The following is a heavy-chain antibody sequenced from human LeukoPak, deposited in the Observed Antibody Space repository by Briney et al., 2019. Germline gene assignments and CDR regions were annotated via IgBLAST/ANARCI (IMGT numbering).Heavy chain of an antibody. CDR3: ARDRSGYCDY. V-gene: IGHV1-2*02. CDR2: INPNSGDT. Sequence: ASVKVSCKASGYTFTGYYMHWVRQAPGQGLEWMGWINPNSGDTNYAQKFQGRVTMTRDTSISTAYMELSRLKSDDTAVYFCARDRSGYCDYWGQGTQVTVSS. CDR1: GYTFTGYY. J-gene: IGHJ4*02. D-gene: IGHD3-3*01.